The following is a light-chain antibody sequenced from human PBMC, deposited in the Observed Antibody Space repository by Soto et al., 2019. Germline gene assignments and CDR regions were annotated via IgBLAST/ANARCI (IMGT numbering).Light chain of an antibody. Sequence: EIVLTQSPGTLSLSPGERATLSCRASQSVSSSYLAWYQQKPGQAPRLLIHGASSRATGIADRFSGIGSGTDFTLTISRLEPEDFAVYYCQQYGSSPLYTFGQGTKLEI. CDR3: QQYGSSPLYT. J-gene: IGKJ2*01. CDR2: GAS. V-gene: IGKV3-20*01. CDR1: QSVSSSY.